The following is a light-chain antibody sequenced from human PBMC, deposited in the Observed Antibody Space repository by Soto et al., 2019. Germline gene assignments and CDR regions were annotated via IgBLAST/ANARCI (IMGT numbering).Light chain of an antibody. CDR2: EVS. CDR3: SSYTSSTAYV. Sequence: QSALTQPASVSGSSGQSITISCTGTSSDVGGYKYVSWYQLHPGKAPKLMVYEVSNRPSGVSNRFSGSKSGNTASLTISGLQAEDEADYYCSSYTSSTAYVFGTGTKVTVL. V-gene: IGLV2-14*01. J-gene: IGLJ1*01. CDR1: SSDVGGYKY.